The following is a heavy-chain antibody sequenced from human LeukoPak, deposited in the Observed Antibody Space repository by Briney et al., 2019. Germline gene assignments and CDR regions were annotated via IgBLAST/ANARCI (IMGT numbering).Heavy chain of an antibody. Sequence: PGGSLRLSCAASGFTFIMHSINWVRQAPGKGLEWVSYTTPSDTTYYADSVKGRFSVSRDNGENSVYLLMNNLRAEDTAVYHCASVRGGYWGQGTLVTVSS. V-gene: IGHV3-69-1*01. CDR3: ASVRGGY. D-gene: IGHD3-16*01. CDR1: GFTFIMHS. J-gene: IGHJ4*02. CDR2: TTPSDTT.